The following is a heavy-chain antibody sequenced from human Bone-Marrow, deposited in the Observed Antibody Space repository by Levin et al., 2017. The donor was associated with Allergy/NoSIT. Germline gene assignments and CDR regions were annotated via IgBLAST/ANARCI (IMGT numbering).Heavy chain of an antibody. CDR1: GGSFSGYY. D-gene: IGHD6-13*01. CDR3: ARVRLQQLVPQSVWHNWFDP. V-gene: IGHV4-34*01. J-gene: IGHJ5*02. Sequence: SETLSLTCAVYGGSFSGYYWSWIRQPPGKGLEWIGEINHSGSTNYNPSLKSRVTISVDTSKNQFSLKLSSVTAADTAVYYCARVRLQQLVPQSVWHNWFDPWGQGTLVTVSS. CDR2: INHSGST.